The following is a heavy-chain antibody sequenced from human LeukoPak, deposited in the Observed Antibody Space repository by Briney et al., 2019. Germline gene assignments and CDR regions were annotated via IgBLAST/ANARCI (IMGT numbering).Heavy chain of an antibody. CDR3: ARLKLCAIES. CDR1: GFTFSDHY. V-gene: IGHV3-11*01. D-gene: IGHD2-15*01. J-gene: IGHJ4*02. Sequence: PGGSLRLSCAASGFTFSDHYMSWIRQAPGKGLEWVSYISESGSTIYYADSVKGRVTISRDNSKNSLSLQMSSLRAEDTAVYYCARLKLCAIESWGQGTLVTVSS. CDR2: ISESGSTI.